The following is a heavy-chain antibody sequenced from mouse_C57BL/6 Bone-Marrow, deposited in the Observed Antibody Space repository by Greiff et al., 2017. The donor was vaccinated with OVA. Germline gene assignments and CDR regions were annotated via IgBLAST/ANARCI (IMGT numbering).Heavy chain of an antibody. D-gene: IGHD1-1*01. J-gene: IGHJ3*01. V-gene: IGHV1-54*01. CDR2: INPGSGGT. CDR1: GYAFTNYL. CDR3: ARSHYYYGSSEMAY. Sequence: QVHVKQSGAELVRPGTSVKVSCKASGYAFTNYLIEWVKQRPGQGLEWIGVINPGSGGTNYNEKFKGKATLTADKSSSTAYMQLSSLTSEDSAVYFCARSHYYYGSSEMAYWGQGTLVTVSA.